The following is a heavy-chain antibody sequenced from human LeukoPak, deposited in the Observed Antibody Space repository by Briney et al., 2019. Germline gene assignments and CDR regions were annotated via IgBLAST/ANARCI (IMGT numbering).Heavy chain of an antibody. CDR2: SVPSFGTA. CDR3: ARDPSLYSSSWYGGNDAFDI. D-gene: IGHD6-13*01. CDR1: GGTFSSYA. V-gene: IGHV1-69*05. Sequence: SVKVSCKASGGTFSSYAISWVRQAPGQGLEWMGGSVPSFGTAKYAQKFQGRVTITTDESTSTAYMELSRLRPEAKAVYYCARDPSLYSSSWYGGNDAFDIWGQGTMVTVSS. J-gene: IGHJ3*02.